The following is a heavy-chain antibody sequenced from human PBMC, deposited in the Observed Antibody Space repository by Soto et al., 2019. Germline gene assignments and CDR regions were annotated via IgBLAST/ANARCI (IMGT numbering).Heavy chain of an antibody. J-gene: IGHJ5*02. CDR3: ARDPGGVGYCSGGSCYGFSGWFDP. CDR2: ISSSSSYI. Sequence: GGSLRLSCAASGFTFSSYSMNWVRQAPGKGLEWVSSISSSSSYIYYADSVKVRFTISRDNAKSSLYLQMNSLRAEDTAVYYCARDPGGVGYCSGGSCYGFSGWFDPWGQGTLVTVSS. V-gene: IGHV3-21*01. CDR1: GFTFSSYS. D-gene: IGHD2-15*01.